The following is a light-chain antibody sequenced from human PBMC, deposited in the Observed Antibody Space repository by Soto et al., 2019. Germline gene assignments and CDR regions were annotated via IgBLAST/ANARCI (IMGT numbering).Light chain of an antibody. Sequence: EIVMAQSPATLSVSPGERATLSCRATQSISDTLAWYQQKPGQAPRLLIHSASSRATGIPDRFSASGTGTDFTLTISRLEPEDFAVYYCQQYSASPRTFGQGTKVDIK. J-gene: IGKJ1*01. CDR2: SAS. CDR1: QSISDT. CDR3: QQYSASPRT. V-gene: IGKV3-20*01.